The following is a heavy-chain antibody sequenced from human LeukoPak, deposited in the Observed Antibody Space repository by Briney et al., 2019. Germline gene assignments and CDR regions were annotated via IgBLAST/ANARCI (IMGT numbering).Heavy chain of an antibody. CDR2: ISGPGYPI. J-gene: IGHJ5*02. CDR1: GVTFSDYY. Sequence: GGSLRLSCKASGVTFSDYYRSWIRHAPGKGLEWIAYISGPGYPIYHADSVKGRFTISRDNAERSLYLQMNSLRVEDTAVYYCASVVGASLTIRFDLWGPGTLVTVSS. D-gene: IGHD2-15*01. V-gene: IGHV3-11*01. CDR3: ASVVGASLTIRFDL.